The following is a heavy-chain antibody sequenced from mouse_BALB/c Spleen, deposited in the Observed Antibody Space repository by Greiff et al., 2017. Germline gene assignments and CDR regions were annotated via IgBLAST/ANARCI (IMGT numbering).Heavy chain of an antibody. CDR1: GFTFSSYT. D-gene: IGHD1-1*01. J-gene: IGHJ4*01. CDR2: ISSGGSYT. V-gene: IGHV5-6-4*01. CDR3: TRDDGSSADYAMDY. Sequence: EVQLVESGGGLVKPGGSLKLSCAASGFTFSSYTMSWVRQTPEKRLEWVATISSGGSYTSSPDRLKGRFTISRDNAKNTLYLQMSSLKSEDTAMYDCTRDDGSSADYAMDYWGQGTSVTVSS.